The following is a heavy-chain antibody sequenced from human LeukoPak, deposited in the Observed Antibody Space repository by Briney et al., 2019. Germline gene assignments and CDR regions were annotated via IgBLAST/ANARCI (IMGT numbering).Heavy chain of an antibody. CDR3: AHVAYNWNPGSA. Sequence: GGCLRLSHAMSGLIFNIYWQIWARQVWGRGRVGVAIISQNGSTKTYLESGKARPTISRYNAKTSQYLEMNSLRGDDTAVYYWAHVAYNWNPGSAWGQGTLLTASS. CDR1: GLIFNIYW. V-gene: IGHV3-7*01. J-gene: IGHJ4*02. D-gene: IGHD1-20*01. CDR2: ISQNGSTK.